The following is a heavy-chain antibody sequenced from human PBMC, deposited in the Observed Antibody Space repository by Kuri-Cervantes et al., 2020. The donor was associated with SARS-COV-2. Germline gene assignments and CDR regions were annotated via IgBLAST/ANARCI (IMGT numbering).Heavy chain of an antibody. Sequence: SQTLSLSCAVSGYSICSGYYWGWIRQPPGKGLEWIGSIYHSGSTYYNPSLKSRVTISVDTSKNQFSLKLSTVTAADTAVYYCARDPNANHNSCFDPWGQGTLVTVSS. CDR1: GYSICSGYY. V-gene: IGHV4-38-2*02. CDR2: IYHSGST. CDR3: ARDPNANHNSCFDP. J-gene: IGHJ5*02. D-gene: IGHD1-14*01.